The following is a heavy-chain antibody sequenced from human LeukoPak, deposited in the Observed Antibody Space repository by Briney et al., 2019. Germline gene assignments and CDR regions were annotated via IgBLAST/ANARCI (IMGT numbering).Heavy chain of an antibody. CDR3: ARGIAAQSGIDY. V-gene: IGHV1-8*03. CDR1: GYTFTSYD. J-gene: IGHJ4*02. Sequence: GASVKVSCKASGYTFTSYDINWVRQATGQGLEWMGWMNPNSGNTGYAQKFQGRVTITRNTSISTAYMELTSLRSEDTAVYYCARGIAAQSGIDYWGQGTPVTVSS. CDR2: MNPNSGNT. D-gene: IGHD6-6*01.